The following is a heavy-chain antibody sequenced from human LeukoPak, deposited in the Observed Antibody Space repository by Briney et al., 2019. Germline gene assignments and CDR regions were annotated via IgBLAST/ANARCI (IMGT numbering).Heavy chain of an antibody. V-gene: IGHV4-59*08. CDR3: ARHDAVTTSELFDY. D-gene: IGHD4-17*01. CDR1: GGSIRSYY. CDR2: IYYSGST. J-gene: IGHJ4*02. Sequence: KPSETLSLTCTVSGGSIRSYYWSWIRQPPGKGLEWIGYIYYSGSTYYNPSLKSRVTISVDTSKNQFSLKLRSVTAADTAVYYCARHDAVTTSELFDYWGQGTLVTVSS.